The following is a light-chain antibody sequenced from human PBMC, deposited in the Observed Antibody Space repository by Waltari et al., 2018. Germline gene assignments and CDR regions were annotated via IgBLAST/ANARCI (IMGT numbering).Light chain of an antibody. V-gene: IGKV1-5*03. Sequence: DIQMTQSPSTLSASVGDRVTITCRASQSIAYWLAWYQQKPGRPPKLLVYQASSLETVVPSRFSGSGSGTEFTLTISSLQPDDFATYYCQQYNNYFTFGPGTKVDFK. CDR2: QAS. J-gene: IGKJ3*01. CDR3: QQYNNYFT. CDR1: QSIAYW.